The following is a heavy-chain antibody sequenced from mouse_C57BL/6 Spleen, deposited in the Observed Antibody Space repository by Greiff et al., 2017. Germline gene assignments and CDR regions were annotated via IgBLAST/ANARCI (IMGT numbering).Heavy chain of an antibody. J-gene: IGHJ2*01. CDR1: GYTFTSYW. D-gene: IGHD1-1*01. CDR3: TRNYYGSSFPFFDY. V-gene: IGHV1-5*01. CDR2: IYPGNSDT. Sequence: VQLQQSGTVLARPGASVKMSCKTSGYTFTSYWMHWVKPRPGQGLEWIGAIYPGNSDTSYNQKFKGKAKLTAVTSASTAYMELSSLTNEDSAVYYCTRNYYGSSFPFFDYWGQGTTLTVSS.